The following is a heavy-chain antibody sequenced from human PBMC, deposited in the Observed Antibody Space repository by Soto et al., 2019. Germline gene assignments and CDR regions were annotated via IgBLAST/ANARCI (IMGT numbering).Heavy chain of an antibody. Sequence: ASVKVSCKASGYTFTSYAMHWVRQAPGQRLEWMGWINAGNGNTKYSQKFQGRVTITRDTSASTAYMELSSLRSEDTAVYYCARSPHRIQLWSENYYYYGMDVWGQGTTVTVSS. J-gene: IGHJ6*02. CDR3: ARSPHRIQLWSENYYYYGMDV. V-gene: IGHV1-3*01. CDR2: INAGNGNT. CDR1: GYTFTSYA. D-gene: IGHD5-18*01.